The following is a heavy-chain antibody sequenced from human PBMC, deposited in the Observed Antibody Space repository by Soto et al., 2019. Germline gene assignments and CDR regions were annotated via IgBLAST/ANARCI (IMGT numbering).Heavy chain of an antibody. CDR1: GGSISSGGYS. Sequence: LCGGSISSGGYSWSWIRQPPGKGLEWIGYIYHSGSTYYNPSLKSRVTISVDRSKNQFSLKLSSVTAADTAVYYCARARISTFDPWGQGTLVTVSS. CDR3: ARARISTFDP. D-gene: IGHD3-10*01. J-gene: IGHJ5*02. V-gene: IGHV4-30-2*01. CDR2: IYHSGST.